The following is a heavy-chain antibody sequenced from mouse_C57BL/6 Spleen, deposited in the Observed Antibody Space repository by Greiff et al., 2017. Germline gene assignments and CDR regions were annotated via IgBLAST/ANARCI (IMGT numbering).Heavy chain of an antibody. CDR2: INPSNGGT. Sequence: QVQLQQPGTELVKPGASVKLSCKASGYTFTSYWMHWVKQRPGQGLEWIGNINPSNGGTNYNEKFKSKATLTVDKSSSTAYMQLSSLTSEDSAVYYCARPIYYGKGYYAMDYWGQGTSVTVSA. J-gene: IGHJ4*01. CDR1: GYTFTSYW. CDR3: ARPIYYGKGYYAMDY. V-gene: IGHV1-53*01. D-gene: IGHD2-1*01.